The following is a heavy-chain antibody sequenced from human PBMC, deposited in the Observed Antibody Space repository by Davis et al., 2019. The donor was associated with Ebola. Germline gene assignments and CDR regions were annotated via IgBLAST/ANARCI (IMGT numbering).Heavy chain of an antibody. CDR1: GFSVSGKY. V-gene: IGHV3-53*01. J-gene: IGHJ6*04. Sequence: GESLKISCEVSGFSVSGKYMSWVRQAPGKGPEWVAVFYTDERTYYADSVKGRITVSRDNSENMLYLQMSTLRVEDTAVYYCARGLFDNYYAMDVWGKGTPVIVSS. CDR3: ARGLFDNYYAMDV. CDR2: FYTDERT. D-gene: IGHD3-9*01.